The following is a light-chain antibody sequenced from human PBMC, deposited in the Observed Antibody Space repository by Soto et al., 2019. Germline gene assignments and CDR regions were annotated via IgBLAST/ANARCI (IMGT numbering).Light chain of an antibody. CDR3: QQYENSPIT. CDR1: QSITSSF. V-gene: IGKV3-20*01. Sequence: EVVLTGSPALFSMSPGERASLSCGAIQSITSSFLAWYQQRPGQAPRLLIYGASSRATGIPDRFSGTGSETDFTLTINRLEPEDFAVYYCQQYENSPITFGQGTRLE. J-gene: IGKJ5*01. CDR2: GAS.